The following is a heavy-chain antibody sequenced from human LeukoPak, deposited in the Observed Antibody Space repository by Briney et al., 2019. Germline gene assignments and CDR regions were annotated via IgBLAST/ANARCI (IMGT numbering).Heavy chain of an antibody. V-gene: IGHV4-30-4*08. CDR3: ASAGRYYDSPNWFDP. CDR1: GGSISSGDYY. J-gene: IGHJ5*02. D-gene: IGHD3-22*01. Sequence: TSQTLSLTCTVSGGSISSGDYYWSWIRQPPGKGLEWIGYIYYSGSTYYNPSLKSRVTISVDTSKNQFSLKLSSVTAADTAVYYCASAGRYYDSPNWFDPWGQGNLVTVSS. CDR2: IYYSGST.